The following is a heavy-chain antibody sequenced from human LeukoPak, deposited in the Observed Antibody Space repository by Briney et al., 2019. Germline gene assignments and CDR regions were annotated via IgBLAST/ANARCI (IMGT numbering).Heavy chain of an antibody. V-gene: IGHV3-7*01. CDR1: GFTFSRYW. CDR3: ASLRRQWLAFDY. D-gene: IGHD6-19*01. CDR2: MNQDGSEI. Sequence: GGSLRLSCVGSGFTFSRYWLNWARQAPGKGLEWVANMNQDGSEIYYLDSVKGRFTISRDNAKNSVYLQMNGLKAEDTAVYYCASLRRQWLAFDYWGQGALVTVFS. J-gene: IGHJ4*02.